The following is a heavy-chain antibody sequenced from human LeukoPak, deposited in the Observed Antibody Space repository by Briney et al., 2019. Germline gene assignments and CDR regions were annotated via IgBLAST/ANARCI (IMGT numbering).Heavy chain of an antibody. V-gene: IGHV3-30*18. Sequence: GGSLRLSCAAAGFTFSSYGMHWVRQAPGKGLEWVAVISYDGSNKYYADSVKGRFTISRDNSKNTLYLQMNSLRAEDTAVYYCAKDPHGDYDILTGYPIYYFDYWGQGTLVTVSS. CDR2: ISYDGSNK. CDR3: AKDPHGDYDILTGYPIYYFDY. CDR1: GFTFSSYG. D-gene: IGHD3-9*01. J-gene: IGHJ4*02.